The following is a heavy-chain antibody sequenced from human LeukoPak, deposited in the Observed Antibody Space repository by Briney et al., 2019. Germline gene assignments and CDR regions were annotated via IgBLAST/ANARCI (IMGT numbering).Heavy chain of an antibody. V-gene: IGHV1-8*03. CDR3: ASCLAVAGNHYMDV. CDR2: MNPNSGNT. CDR1: GYTFTNYD. J-gene: IGHJ6*03. D-gene: IGHD6-19*01. Sequence: ASVKVSCKASGYTFTNYDINWVRQATGQGLEWMGYMNPNSGNTGYAQKFQDRVTITSDTSISTAYMELSSLRSEDTAVYYCASCLAVAGNHYMDVWGKGTTVTVSS.